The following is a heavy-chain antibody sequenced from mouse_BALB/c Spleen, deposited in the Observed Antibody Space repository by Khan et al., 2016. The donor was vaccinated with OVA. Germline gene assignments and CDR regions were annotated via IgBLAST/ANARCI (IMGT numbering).Heavy chain of an antibody. CDR2: LSNRGTTT. D-gene: IGHD2-3*01. V-gene: IGHV5-12*02. CDR3: ARGGDDGCLAY. CDR1: GFTFSDYY. Sequence: EVELVESGGGLVQPGGSLKLSCATSGFTFSDYYMYWVRQTPEKRLEWVAYLSNRGTTTYYPDTVRGRFTISRDNAKNTLYLHMSRLESEDTAMYYLARGGDDGCLAYWGQGTLGTVSA. J-gene: IGHJ3*01.